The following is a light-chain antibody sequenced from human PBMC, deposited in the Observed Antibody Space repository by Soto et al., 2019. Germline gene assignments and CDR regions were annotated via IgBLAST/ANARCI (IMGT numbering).Light chain of an antibody. Sequence: ELGMTQSPATLSVSPGERATLSCRASESVSRNLAWYQQKPGQAPRLLIYDASTRATGIPDRFSGGGSGTEFTLTISSLQSEDFVVYYCQQYNSWPPITFGQGTRLEIK. CDR3: QQYNSWPPIT. CDR1: ESVSRN. CDR2: DAS. J-gene: IGKJ5*01. V-gene: IGKV3-15*01.